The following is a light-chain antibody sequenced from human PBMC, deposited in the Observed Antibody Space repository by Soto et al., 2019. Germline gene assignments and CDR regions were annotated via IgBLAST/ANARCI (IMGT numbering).Light chain of an antibody. V-gene: IGKV1-16*01. CDR1: QNINSC. CDR3: QQYERYNPS. CDR2: DAT. Sequence: DIQMTQSPSSLSASVGDRVTIICRASQNINSCLAWFQQKPGKAPKSLIYDATSLQSGVPSRFSGSGSGTDFSLTISRLQPEDAATYYCQQYERYNPSFGGGTKLEI. J-gene: IGKJ4*01.